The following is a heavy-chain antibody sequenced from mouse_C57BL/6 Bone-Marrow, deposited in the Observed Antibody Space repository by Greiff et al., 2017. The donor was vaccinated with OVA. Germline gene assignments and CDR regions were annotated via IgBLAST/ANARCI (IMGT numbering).Heavy chain of an antibody. CDR2: IDPSDSYT. J-gene: IGHJ3*01. D-gene: IGHD1-1*01. V-gene: IGHV1-59*01. CDR3: ARGYYGSSGFAY. CDR1: GYTFTSYW. Sequence: QVQLQQPGAELVRPGTSVKLSCKASGYTFTSYWMHWVKQRPGQGLEWIGVIDPSDSYTNYNQKFKGKATLTVDTSSSTAYMQLSSLTSEDSAVYDCARGYYGSSGFAYWGQGTLVTVSA.